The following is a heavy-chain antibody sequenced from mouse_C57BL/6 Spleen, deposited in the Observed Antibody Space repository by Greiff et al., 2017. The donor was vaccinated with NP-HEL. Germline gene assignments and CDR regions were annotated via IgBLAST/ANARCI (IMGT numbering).Heavy chain of an antibody. Sequence: QVQLQQPGAELVKAGASVKMSCKASGYTFTSYWMHWVKQRLGQGLEWFAETNPTNGRTYYNEKFKSKATLTVDKSSSTAYMLLSGPTFEDSAVYCCARIKKLVATYLDYWGQGTTLTVSS. V-gene: IGHV1S81*02. CDR1: GYTFTSYW. D-gene: IGHD1-1*01. CDR2: TNPTNGRT. J-gene: IGHJ2*01. CDR3: ARIKKLVATYLDY.